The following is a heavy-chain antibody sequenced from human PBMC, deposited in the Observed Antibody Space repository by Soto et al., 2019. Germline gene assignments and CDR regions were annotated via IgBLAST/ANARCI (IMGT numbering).Heavy chain of an antibody. J-gene: IGHJ5*02. Sequence: QVQLVQSGAEVKKPGASVKVSCKASGYTFTSYGISWVRQAPGQGLEWMGRISAYNGNTNYAQKLQGRVTMTADASTSTADMELSGSRSDETAVYCCAREMGGLGHWFDPWGEGDLVAVCS. CDR3: AREMGGLGHWFDP. V-gene: IGHV1-18*01. CDR1: GYTFTSYG. D-gene: IGHD6-25*01. CDR2: ISAYNGNT.